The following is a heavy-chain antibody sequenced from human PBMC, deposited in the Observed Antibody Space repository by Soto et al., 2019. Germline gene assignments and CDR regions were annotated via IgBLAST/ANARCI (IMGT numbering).Heavy chain of an antibody. CDR1: GYTFTSYG. CDR2: ISAYNGNT. CDR3: ARDAAAGLNDY. J-gene: IGHJ4*02. D-gene: IGHD6-13*01. Sequence: QVQLVQYGAEVKKPGASVKVSCKASGYTFTSYGISWVRQALGQGLEWMGWISAYNGNTKYVQKFQGRVTMTTDTSTSTAYMELRSLRSDDTAVYYCARDAAAGLNDYWGQGTLVTVSS. V-gene: IGHV1-18*01.